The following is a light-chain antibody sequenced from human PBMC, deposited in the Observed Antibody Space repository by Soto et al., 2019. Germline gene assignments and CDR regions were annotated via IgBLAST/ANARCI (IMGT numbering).Light chain of an antibody. J-gene: IGKJ2*01. CDR1: QSVGSN. CDR2: GAS. V-gene: IGKV3-15*01. CDR3: QQYTNWPYT. Sequence: EIVMTQSPATLSVSPGERASLSCRASQSVGSNLAWYQQTAGQAPRLLIYGASTRATGIPARFSGSGSGTEFTLTISSRQSDDFAVYSCQQYTNWPYTFGQGTKLEIK.